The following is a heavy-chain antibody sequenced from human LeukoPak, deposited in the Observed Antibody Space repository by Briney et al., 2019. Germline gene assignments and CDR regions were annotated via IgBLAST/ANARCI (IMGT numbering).Heavy chain of an antibody. V-gene: IGHV3-7*01. D-gene: IGHD3-3*01. Sequence: PGGSLRLSCAASGFTFSSYWMSWVRQAPGKGLEWVANIKQDGSERYYVDSVKGRFTISRDNAKNSLYLQMNSLRAEDTAVYYCARDSRSDAFDIWGQGTMVTVSS. CDR2: IKQDGSER. CDR1: GFTFSSYW. J-gene: IGHJ3*02. CDR3: ARDSRSDAFDI.